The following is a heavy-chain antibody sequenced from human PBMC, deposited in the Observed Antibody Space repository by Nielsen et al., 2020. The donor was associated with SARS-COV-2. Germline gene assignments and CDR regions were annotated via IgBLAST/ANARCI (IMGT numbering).Heavy chain of an antibody. CDR2: ISFDGSDE. J-gene: IGHJ3*02. D-gene: IGHD1-26*01. V-gene: IGHV3-30-3*01. CDR3: AREDSWELLRTYDALDI. CDR1: GFPFSSFA. Sequence: GESLKISCAASGFPFSSFAMHWVRQAPGKGLEWVAVISFDGSDEYSADSVKGRFTISRDNAKNTLYLQMTSLRTEDTAVYYCAREDSWELLRTYDALDIWGQVTMVSVSS.